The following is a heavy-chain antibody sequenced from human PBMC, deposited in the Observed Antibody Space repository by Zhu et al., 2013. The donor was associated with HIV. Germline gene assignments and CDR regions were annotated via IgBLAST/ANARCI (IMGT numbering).Heavy chain of an antibody. D-gene: IGHD3-22*01. CDR2: IIPMFGTA. V-gene: IGHV1-69*12. J-gene: IGHJ4*02. CDR3: ARDHNSGYYSYFDY. Sequence: HVQLVQSGAEVKKPGSSVRVSCRTSGGTFTDHAINWVRQAPGQGLEWMGWIIPMFGTANYAQKFQGRVTITADESTSTAYMQLSSLRSEDTAVYYCARDHNSGYYSYFDYWGQGTLVTVSS. CDR1: GGTFTDHA.